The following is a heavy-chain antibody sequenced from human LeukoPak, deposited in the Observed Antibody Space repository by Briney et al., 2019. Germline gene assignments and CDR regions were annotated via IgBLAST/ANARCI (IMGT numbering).Heavy chain of an antibody. CDR3: ARGNWNDY. D-gene: IGHD1-1*01. V-gene: IGHV4-39*07. J-gene: IGHJ4*02. CDR1: GGSISSSSHY. Sequence: PSETLSLTCTVSGGSISSSSHYWGWIRQPPGKGLEWIGSMYYRGSTYHNPSLKSRVTMSVDTSKNQFSLKLTSVTAADTAVYYCARGNWNDYWGQGTLVTVSS. CDR2: MYYRGST.